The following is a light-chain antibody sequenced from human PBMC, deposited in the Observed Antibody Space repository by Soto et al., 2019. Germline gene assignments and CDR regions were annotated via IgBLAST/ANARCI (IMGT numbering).Light chain of an antibody. V-gene: IGKV1-9*01. CDR3: QQFNSSPFT. Sequence: DIQLTQSPSFLSASVGDRLTITCRASQDIRSSLAWYQQNPGKAPNLLIDTVSTLQSGVPSRFSGSRYGTEFTLTSSSLQPEDFATYYCQQFNSSPFTFGGGTKVEI. CDR1: QDIRSS. CDR2: TVS. J-gene: IGKJ4*01.